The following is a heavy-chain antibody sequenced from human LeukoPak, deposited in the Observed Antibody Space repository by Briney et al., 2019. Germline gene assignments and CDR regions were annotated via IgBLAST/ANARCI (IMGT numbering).Heavy chain of an antibody. CDR1: GYTFTSYW. CDR2: IYPGDSDT. V-gene: IGHV5-51*01. J-gene: IGHJ4*02. CDR3: ARRGSGWYVDY. D-gene: IGHD6-19*01. Sequence: GESLKISCKGSGYTFTSYWIGWMRQMPGKDLEWMGIIYPGDSDTRYSPSFQGQVSISVDKSISTAYLQWSSLKASDTAMYYCARRGSGWYVDYWGQGTLVTVSS.